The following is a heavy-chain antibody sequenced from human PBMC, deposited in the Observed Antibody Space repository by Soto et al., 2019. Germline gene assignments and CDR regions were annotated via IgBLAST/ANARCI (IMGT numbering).Heavy chain of an antibody. Sequence: GASVKVSFKASCYTFTIHGISWVRQAPEQVPEWMGEIGAYSGTTNYAQKLQGSVTMTTDTSTSTAYMELRSLRPDDTAVYYCTRDSPYCRWQWLHDVFDIWGQGTLVTVSS. J-gene: IGHJ3*02. CDR3: TRDSPYCRWQWLHDVFDI. CDR2: IGAYSGTT. D-gene: IGHD6-19*01. CDR1: CYTFTIHG. V-gene: IGHV1-18*01.